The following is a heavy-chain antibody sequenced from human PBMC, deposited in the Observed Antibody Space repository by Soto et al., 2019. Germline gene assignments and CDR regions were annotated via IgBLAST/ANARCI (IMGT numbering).Heavy chain of an antibody. CDR1: GFTFSSYG. Sequence: GGSLRLSCAASGFTFSSYGMHWVRQAPGKWLEWVAVISYDGSNKYYADSVKGRFTISRDNSKNTLYLQMNSLRAEDTAVYYCAKDQGRGGYSYGYFSPYFDYWGQGXLVTVYS. V-gene: IGHV3-30*18. D-gene: IGHD5-18*01. CDR3: AKDQGRGGYSYGYFSPYFDY. J-gene: IGHJ4*02. CDR2: ISYDGSNK.